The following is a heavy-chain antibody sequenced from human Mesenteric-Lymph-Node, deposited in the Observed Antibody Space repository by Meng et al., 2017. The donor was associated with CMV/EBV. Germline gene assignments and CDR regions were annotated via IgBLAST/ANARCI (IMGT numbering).Heavy chain of an antibody. Sequence: KASGFSGYSIHWVRQAPGQGLEWMGWINRDTGDTNYAQMFQGRFTMTRDTSIGTAYMELRRLRSDDTAVYYCATIFGVMILSDWFGPWGQGTLVTVSS. V-gene: IGHV1-2*02. CDR2: INRDTGDT. CDR3: ATIFGVMILSDWFGP. D-gene: IGHD3-3*01. J-gene: IGHJ5*02. CDR1: GFSGYS.